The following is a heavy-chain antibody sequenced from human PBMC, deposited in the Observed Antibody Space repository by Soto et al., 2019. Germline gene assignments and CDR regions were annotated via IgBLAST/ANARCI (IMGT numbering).Heavy chain of an antibody. V-gene: IGHV1-69*13. D-gene: IGHD3-10*01. CDR3: ARYHGSYYYYGMDV. J-gene: IGHJ6*02. CDR1: GSTFSSYA. Sequence: GXSGKVSCKASGSTFSSYAISWVRQAPGQGLEWMGGIIPIFGTANYAQKFQGRVTITADESTSTAYMELSSLRSEDTAVYYCARYHGSYYYYGMDVWGQGTTVTVSS. CDR2: IIPIFGTA.